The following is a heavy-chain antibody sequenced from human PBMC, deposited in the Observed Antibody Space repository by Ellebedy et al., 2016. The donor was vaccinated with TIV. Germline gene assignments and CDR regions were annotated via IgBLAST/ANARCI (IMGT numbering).Heavy chain of an antibody. CDR1: GFTFTSYA. CDR3: AKDWGFGSGFFDY. CDR2: LSGSGDNT. V-gene: IGHV3-23*01. Sequence: PGGSLRLSCTASGFTFTSYAMTWVRRAPGQGLEWVSTLSGSGDNTHYADSVKGRFTISRDNSKDTLYLQMNNLRADDTAVFYCAKDWGFGSGFFDYWGQGILATVSS. J-gene: IGHJ4*02. D-gene: IGHD6-19*01.